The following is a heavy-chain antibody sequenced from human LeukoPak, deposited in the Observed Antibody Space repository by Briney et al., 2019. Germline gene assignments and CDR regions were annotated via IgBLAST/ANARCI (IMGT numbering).Heavy chain of an antibody. Sequence: SETLSLTCAVSGGSFSGYYWSWIRQPPGKGLEWIGEINHSGSTNYNPSLKSRVTISVDTSKNQFSLKLSSVTAADTAVYYCARGPSHYYYGSGSRWYYFDYWGQGTLVTVSS. CDR2: INHSGST. J-gene: IGHJ4*02. CDR3: ARGPSHYYYGSGSRWYYFDY. CDR1: GGSFSGYY. D-gene: IGHD3-10*01. V-gene: IGHV4-34*01.